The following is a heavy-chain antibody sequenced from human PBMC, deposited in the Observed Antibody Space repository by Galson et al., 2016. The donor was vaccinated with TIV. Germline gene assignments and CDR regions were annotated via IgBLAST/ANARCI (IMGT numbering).Heavy chain of an antibody. J-gene: IGHJ6*02. CDR2: ISAYSGNT. V-gene: IGHV1-18*01. CDR3: ARDHGELRDVHDYGMDV. Sequence: SVKVSCKAPGYTFTIYGISWVRQAPGQGLEWMGWISAYSGNTDYAQKLRGRLTMTRDKSTAAAFMELRSLRSDDTAVYYCARDHGELRDVHDYGMDVWGQGTTVTVSS. D-gene: IGHD1-7*01. CDR1: GYTFTIYG.